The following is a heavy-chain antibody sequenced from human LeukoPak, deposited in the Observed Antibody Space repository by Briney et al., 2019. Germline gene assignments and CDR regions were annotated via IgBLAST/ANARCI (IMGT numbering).Heavy chain of an antibody. D-gene: IGHD3-16*01. V-gene: IGHV4-30-2*01. CDR1: GGSISSGGYS. CDR3: ATALGGMDV. Sequence: PSETLSLTCAVSGGSISSGGYSWSWIRQPPGKGLEWIGYIYHSGSTYYNPSLKSRVTISVDRSKNQFSLKLSSVTAADTAVYYCATALGGMDVWGQGTTVTVSS. J-gene: IGHJ6*02. CDR2: IYHSGST.